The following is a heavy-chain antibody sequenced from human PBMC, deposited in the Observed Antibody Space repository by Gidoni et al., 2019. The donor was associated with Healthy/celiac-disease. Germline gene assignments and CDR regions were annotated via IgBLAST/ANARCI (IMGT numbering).Heavy chain of an antibody. CDR1: GFTFSSYA. CDR3: ARDYDILTGLFDY. Sequence: EVQLLESGGGLVQPGGSLRLSCAASGFTFSSYAMSWVRQAPGKGLEWVSAISGSGGSTYYADSVKGRFTISRDNSKNTLYLQMNSLRAEDTAVYYCARDYDILTGLFDYWGQGTLVTVSS. CDR2: ISGSGGST. V-gene: IGHV3-23*01. D-gene: IGHD3-9*01. J-gene: IGHJ4*02.